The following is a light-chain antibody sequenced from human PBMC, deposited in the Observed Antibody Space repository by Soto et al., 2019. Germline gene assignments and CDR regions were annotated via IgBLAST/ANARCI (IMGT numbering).Light chain of an antibody. Sequence: IQMTQSPSTLSASVENRVTITCRASQGISTYLAWYQQKPGKAPKLLIYPASTLQSGVSSRFSGSGSGTEFTLTISSLQPEDLATYYCQQLHTYNTFGQGTRLEIK. CDR1: QGISTY. V-gene: IGKV1-9*01. CDR2: PAS. J-gene: IGKJ5*01. CDR3: QQLHTYNT.